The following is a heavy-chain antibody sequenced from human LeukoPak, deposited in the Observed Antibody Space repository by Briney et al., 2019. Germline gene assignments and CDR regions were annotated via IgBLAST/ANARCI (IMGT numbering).Heavy chain of an antibody. D-gene: IGHD6-6*01. CDR2: MNPNSGNT. CDR1: GYTFTSYD. J-gene: IGHJ4*02. CDR3: ARYEYLEQEYSRSSGGY. Sequence: ASVKVSCKASGYTFTSYDINWVRQATGQGLEWMGWMNPNSGNTGYAQKFQGRVTMTRNTSISTAYMELSSLRSEDTAVYYCARYEYLEQEYSRSSGGYWGQGTLVTVSS. V-gene: IGHV1-8*01.